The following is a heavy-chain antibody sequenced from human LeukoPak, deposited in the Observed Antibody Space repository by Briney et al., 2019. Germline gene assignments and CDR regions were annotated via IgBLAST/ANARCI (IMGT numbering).Heavy chain of an antibody. D-gene: IGHD1-14*01. CDR2: INHSGST. CDR3: ARGTRSYYYYYMDV. J-gene: IGHJ6*03. CDR1: GGSFSGYY. Sequence: SDTLSLTCAVYGGSFSGYYWSWIRQPPGKGLEWIGEINHSGSTNCNPSLKSRVSISVDTSKNQFSLKLSSATAADTAVYYCARGTRSYYYYYMDVWGKGTTVTVSS. V-gene: IGHV4-34*01.